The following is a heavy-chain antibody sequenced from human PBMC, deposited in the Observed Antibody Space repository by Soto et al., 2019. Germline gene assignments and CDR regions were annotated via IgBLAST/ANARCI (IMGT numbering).Heavy chain of an antibody. CDR1: GYTFTSYY. CDR2: INPSGGST. CDR3: ASSYYDSSGHPGFDY. J-gene: IGHJ4*02. V-gene: IGHV1-46*01. Sequence: ASVKVSCTASGYTFTSYYMHWVRQAPGQGLEWMGIINPSGGSTSYAQKFQGRVTMTRDTSTSTVYMELSSLRSEDTAVYYCASSYYDSSGHPGFDYWGQGTLVTVSS. D-gene: IGHD3-22*01.